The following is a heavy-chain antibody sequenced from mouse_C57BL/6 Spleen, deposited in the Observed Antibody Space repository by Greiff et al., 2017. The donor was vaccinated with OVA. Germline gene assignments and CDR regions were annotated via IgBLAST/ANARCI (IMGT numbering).Heavy chain of an antibody. J-gene: IGHJ3*01. CDR1: GYTFTGYW. V-gene: IGHV1-9*01. Sequence: QVQLQQSGAELMKPGASVKLSCKATGYTFTGYWIEWVKQRPGHGLEWIGEILPGSGSTNYNEKVKGKATFTADTSSNTAFMQLSSLTTEDSAIYYCARRYYDYDRFAYWGQGTLVTVSA. CDR3: ARRYYDYDRFAY. D-gene: IGHD2-4*01. CDR2: ILPGSGST.